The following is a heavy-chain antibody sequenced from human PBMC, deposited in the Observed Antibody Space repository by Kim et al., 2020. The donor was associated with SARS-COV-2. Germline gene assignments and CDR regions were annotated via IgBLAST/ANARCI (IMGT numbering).Heavy chain of an antibody. CDR3: ARDGRSITIFGVVIIHGLGMDV. CDR1: GFTFSSYS. V-gene: IGHV3-48*02. Sequence: GGSLRLSCAASGFTFSSYSMNWVRQAPGKGLEWVPYISSSSSTIYYADSVKGRFTISRDNAKNSLYLQMNSLRDEDTAVYYCARDGRSITIFGVVIIHGLGMDVWGQGTTVTVSS. D-gene: IGHD3-3*01. CDR2: ISSSSSTI. J-gene: IGHJ6*02.